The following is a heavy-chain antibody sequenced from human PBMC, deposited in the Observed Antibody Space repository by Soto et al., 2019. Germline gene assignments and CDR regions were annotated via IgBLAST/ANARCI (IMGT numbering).Heavy chain of an antibody. Sequence: QVQMVESGGGVVQPGRSLRLSCAASGFTFSSHGMHWVRQAPGKGLEWMAVIWYDGTKKYYADSVKGRFTISRDNSKNTLYLQMNSLRAEDTAVYYCAREGDYSDYEEEVFDHWGQGTLVTVSA. J-gene: IGHJ4*02. CDR3: AREGDYSDYEEEVFDH. CDR1: GFTFSSHG. CDR2: IWYDGTKK. D-gene: IGHD4-17*01. V-gene: IGHV3-33*01.